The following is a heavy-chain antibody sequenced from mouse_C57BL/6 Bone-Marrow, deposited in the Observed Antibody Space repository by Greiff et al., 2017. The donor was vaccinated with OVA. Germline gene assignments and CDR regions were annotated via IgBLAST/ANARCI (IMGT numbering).Heavy chain of an antibody. CDR3: TRGDYYYCAY. CDR2: IDPSDSYT. D-gene: IGHD1-1*01. Sequence: QVQLQQPGAELVKPGASVKLSCKASGYTFTSYWMPWVKQRPGQGLEWIGEIDPSDSYTNYNQKFKGKATLTVDTSSSTAYMQISSLTSEDSAVYYCTRGDYYYCAYWGQGTRVTVSA. CDR1: GYTFTSYW. J-gene: IGHJ3*01. V-gene: IGHV1-50*01.